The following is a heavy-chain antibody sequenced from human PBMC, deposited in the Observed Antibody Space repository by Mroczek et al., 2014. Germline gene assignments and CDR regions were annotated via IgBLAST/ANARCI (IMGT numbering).Heavy chain of an antibody. Sequence: QVQLQQWGAGLLKPSETLSLTCAVYGGSFSGYYWSWIRQPPGKGLEWIGEINHSGSTNYNPSLKSRVTISVDTSKNQFSLKLSSVTAADTAVYYCARGSYDILTGYGPSRDYYFDYWGQGTLVTVSS. CDR2: INHSGST. V-gene: IGHV4-34*01. CDR1: GGSFSGYY. D-gene: IGHD3-9*01. J-gene: IGHJ4*02. CDR3: ARGSYDILTGYGPSRDYYFDY.